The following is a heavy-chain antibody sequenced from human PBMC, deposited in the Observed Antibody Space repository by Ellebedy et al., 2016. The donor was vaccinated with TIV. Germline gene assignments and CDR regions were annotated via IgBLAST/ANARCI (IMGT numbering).Heavy chain of an antibody. V-gene: IGHV3-66*01. CDR3: ARDRRPNIGSF. J-gene: IGHJ4*02. Sequence: GESLKISCAVSGGAVSREFMSWVRQAPGKGPAWVSIIYPDGQTFCADSVKDRFTISRDSSKNILYLQMNSLRADDTAVYFCARDRRPNIGSFWGQGTLVTVSS. D-gene: IGHD1-26*01. CDR2: IYPDGQT. CDR1: GGAVSREF.